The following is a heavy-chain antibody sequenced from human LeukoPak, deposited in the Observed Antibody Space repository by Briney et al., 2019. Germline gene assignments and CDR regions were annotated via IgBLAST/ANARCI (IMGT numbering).Heavy chain of an antibody. D-gene: IGHD2-21*02. V-gene: IGHV5-51*01. Sequence: GESLKISCTGFGYSFTTYWIGWVRQLPGKGLEWMGIIYPGDSDARYSPSLQGQVTISVDKSISTAYLQWSSLKASDTAMYYCARQGRIVVVTTTHDAFDIWGQGTMVTVSS. CDR1: GYSFTTYW. CDR2: IYPGDSDA. CDR3: ARQGRIVVVTTTHDAFDI. J-gene: IGHJ3*02.